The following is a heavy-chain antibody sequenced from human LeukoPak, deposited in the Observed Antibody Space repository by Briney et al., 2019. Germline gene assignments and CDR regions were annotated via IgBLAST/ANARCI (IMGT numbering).Heavy chain of an antibody. Sequence: GASVNVSCKASGDTFSNYALNWVRQAPGQRLEWMGRIIPILGIPNYAQKFQDRVTITADTSTSTAYMELSSLRSEDTAVYYCASGPQHSCGGGCYSDYFDYWGQGTLVTVSS. CDR2: IIPILGIP. D-gene: IGHD2-21*02. CDR1: GDTFSNYA. V-gene: IGHV1-69*04. CDR3: ASGPQHSCGGGCYSDYFDY. J-gene: IGHJ4*02.